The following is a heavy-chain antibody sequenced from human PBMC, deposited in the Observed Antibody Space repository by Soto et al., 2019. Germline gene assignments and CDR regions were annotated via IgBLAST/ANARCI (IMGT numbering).Heavy chain of an antibody. Sequence: QVQLVESGGGVVQPGRSLRLSCAASGFTFSSYGMHWVRQAPGKGLEWVAVIWYDGSNKYYADSVKGRFTISRDNSKNTLYLQMNSLSAEDTAVYYCAREGYCSGGSCFNYYYYYYMDVWGKGTTVTVSS. CDR2: IWYDGSNK. D-gene: IGHD2-15*01. CDR3: AREGYCSGGSCFNYYYYYYMDV. J-gene: IGHJ6*03. CDR1: GFTFSSYG. V-gene: IGHV3-33*01.